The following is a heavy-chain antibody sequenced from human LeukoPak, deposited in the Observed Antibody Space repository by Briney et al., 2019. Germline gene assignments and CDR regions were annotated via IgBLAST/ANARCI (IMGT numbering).Heavy chain of an antibody. V-gene: IGHV3-7*04. J-gene: IGHJ4*02. Sequence: GGSLRLSCAASGFIFNRHWMSWVRQAPGKGLEWVANINQEGNEKYFVDSVRGRFTISRDNVKNSMYLQMSSLRAEDTAIYYCARGGYRYGYFDYWGQGTLVTVSS. D-gene: IGHD5-18*01. CDR2: INQEGNEK. CDR3: ARGGYRYGYFDY. CDR1: GFIFNRHW.